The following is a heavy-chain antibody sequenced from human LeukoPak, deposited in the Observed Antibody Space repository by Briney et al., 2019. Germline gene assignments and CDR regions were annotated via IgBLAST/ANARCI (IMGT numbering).Heavy chain of an antibody. CDR1: GGSLSSGSYY. Sequence: SQTLPLTCAVSGGSLSSGSYYCSWIRQPAGKGLGWIVRIYTSGSTNYNPSLESRVTISVDTSKNQFSLKLSSVTAADTAVYYCARADSSGYYYVGYFQHWGQGTLVTVSS. CDR2: IYTSGST. CDR3: ARADSSGYYYVGYFQH. D-gene: IGHD3-22*01. J-gene: IGHJ1*01. V-gene: IGHV4-61*02.